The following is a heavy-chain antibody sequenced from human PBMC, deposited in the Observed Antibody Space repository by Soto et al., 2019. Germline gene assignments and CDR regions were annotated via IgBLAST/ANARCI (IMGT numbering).Heavy chain of an antibody. Sequence: QVQLVQSGAEVKKPGASVKVSCKASGYTFTSYGISWVRQAPGQGLEWMGWISAYNGNTNYAQKLQGRVPMTTDTSKSTAYMELRSLRSDDTAVYCCARYTDGKYYDFWSGYYKDGSWWVYMCVWGKGTTFTVSS. D-gene: IGHD3-3*01. J-gene: IGHJ6*03. CDR1: GYTFTSYG. CDR2: ISAYNGNT. V-gene: IGHV1-18*01. CDR3: ARYTDGKYYDFWSGYYKDGSWWVYMCV.